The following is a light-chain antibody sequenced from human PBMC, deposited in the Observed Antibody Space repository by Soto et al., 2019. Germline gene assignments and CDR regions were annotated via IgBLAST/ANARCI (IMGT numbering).Light chain of an antibody. CDR2: GVT. J-gene: IGLJ1*01. CDR3: SSYTDTSTLV. V-gene: IGLV2-8*01. Sequence: QSALAQPPSASGSPGQSVTISCTGSGSDIGAYNFVSWYQQHPGKAPKLMIFGVTERPSGVPDRFSGSKSGNTASLTISGLQAEDEAGYYCSSYTDTSTLVFGSGTKVTVL. CDR1: GSDIGAYNF.